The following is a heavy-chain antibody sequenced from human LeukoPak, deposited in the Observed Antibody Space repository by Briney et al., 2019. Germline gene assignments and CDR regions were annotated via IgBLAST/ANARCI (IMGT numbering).Heavy chain of an antibody. CDR3: ARGSSKDDTSGYYYVDGSDGPDY. Sequence: GGSLRLSCAASGFTFSSYGMSWVRQAPGKGLEWVSAISGSGGSTYYADSVKGRFTISRDSSKNTLYLQMNSLRAGDAAVYYCARGSSKDDTSGYYYVDGSDGPDYWGQGTLVTVSS. J-gene: IGHJ4*02. V-gene: IGHV3-23*01. D-gene: IGHD3-22*01. CDR1: GFTFSSYG. CDR2: ISGSGGST.